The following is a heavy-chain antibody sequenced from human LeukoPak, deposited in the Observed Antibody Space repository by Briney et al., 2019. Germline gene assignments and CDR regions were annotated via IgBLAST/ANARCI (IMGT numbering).Heavy chain of an antibody. D-gene: IGHD2-15*01. Sequence: SETLSLTCTVSGGSLNNYYWSCIRQPPGGGLEWIGYMYYTGSTNYSPSLKSRVTISLDTSKNHFSLKLRSVTAADTAVYYCAREGYCSDGSCSGAFDIWGQGTMVAVSS. CDR1: GGSLNNYY. CDR2: MYYTGST. V-gene: IGHV4-59*01. J-gene: IGHJ3*02. CDR3: AREGYCSDGSCSGAFDI.